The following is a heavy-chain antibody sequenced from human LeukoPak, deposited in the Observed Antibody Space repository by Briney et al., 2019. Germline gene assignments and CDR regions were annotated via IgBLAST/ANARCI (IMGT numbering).Heavy chain of an antibody. V-gene: IGHV3-74*01. CDR2: INSDGSST. J-gene: IGHJ4*02. CDR1: GFTFSSYW. D-gene: IGHD5-24*01. CDR3: ARGAHPREMATIPFDY. Sequence: GGSLRLSCAASGFTFSSYWMHWVRHAPGKGLVWVSRINSDGSSTSYADSVKGRFTISRDNAKNTLYLQMNSLRAEDTAVYYCARGAHPREMATIPFDYWGQGTLVTVSS.